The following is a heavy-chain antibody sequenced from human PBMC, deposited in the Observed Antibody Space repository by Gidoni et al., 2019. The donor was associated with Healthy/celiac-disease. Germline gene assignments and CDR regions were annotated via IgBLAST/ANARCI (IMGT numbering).Heavy chain of an antibody. V-gene: IGHV4-59*01. J-gene: IGHJ4*02. CDR1: GGSISSYY. Sequence: QVQLQESGPGLVKPSETLSLTCTVSGGSISSYYWSWIRQPPGKGLEWIGYIYYSGSTNYNPSLKSRVTISVDTSKNQFSLKLSSVTAADTAVYYCASYKDGDYGLPNRDYFDYWGQGTLVTVSS. CDR3: ASYKDGDYGLPNRDYFDY. D-gene: IGHD4-17*01. CDR2: IYYSGST.